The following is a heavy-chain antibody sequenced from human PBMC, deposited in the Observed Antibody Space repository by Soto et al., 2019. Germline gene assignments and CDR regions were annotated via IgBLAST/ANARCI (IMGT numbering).Heavy chain of an antibody. D-gene: IGHD4-17*01. Sequence: GGSLRLSCAASGFTFSSYGMHWVRQAPGKGLEWVAIVSYDGSYKYYADSVKGRFTISRDNSKNTLYLQMNSLRAEDTAIYYCAKDRRSGTTVTTSSLDYWGQGTLVTVSS. CDR3: AKDRRSGTTVTTSSLDY. J-gene: IGHJ4*02. V-gene: IGHV3-30*18. CDR2: VSYDGSYK. CDR1: GFTFSSYG.